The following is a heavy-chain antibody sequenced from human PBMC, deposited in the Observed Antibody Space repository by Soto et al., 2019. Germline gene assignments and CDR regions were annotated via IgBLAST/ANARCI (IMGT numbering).Heavy chain of an antibody. Sequence: SETLSLTCAVYGGSFSGYYWSWIRQPPGKGLEWIGEINHSGSTNYNPSLKSRVTISVDTSKNQFSLKLSSVTAADTAVYYCERVRPLILTGYYSRRYCWFDPWGQGTLVTVSS. CDR1: GGSFSGYY. J-gene: IGHJ5*02. V-gene: IGHV4-34*01. CDR3: ERVRPLILTGYYSRRYCWFDP. CDR2: INHSGST. D-gene: IGHD3-9*01.